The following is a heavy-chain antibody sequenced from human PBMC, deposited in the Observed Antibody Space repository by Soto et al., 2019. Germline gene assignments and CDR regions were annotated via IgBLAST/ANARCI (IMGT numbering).Heavy chain of an antibody. CDR3: VLWLGGYYFDY. V-gene: IGHV3-23*01. CDR2: ISGSGDST. Sequence: GGSLRLSCAASGFTFSSYAMSWVRQAPGKGLEWLSAISGSGDSTYYADSVKGRFSISRDNSKNTLYLQMNSLRAEDTAVYCCVLWLGGYYFDYWGQRTLVTVSS. D-gene: IGHD3-10*01. CDR1: GFTFSSYA. J-gene: IGHJ4*02.